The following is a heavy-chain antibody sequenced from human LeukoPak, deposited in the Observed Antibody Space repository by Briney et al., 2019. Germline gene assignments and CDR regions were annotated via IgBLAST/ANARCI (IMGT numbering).Heavy chain of an antibody. CDR1: GFTVSSNY. CDR2: IYSGGST. CDR3: ARDVYTPHAYSSGWNY. Sequence: GGSLRLSCAASGFTVSSNYMSWVRQAPGKGLEWVSVIYSGGSTYYADSVKGRFTISRDNSKNTLYLQMNNLRAEDTAVYYCARDVYTPHAYSSGWNYWGQGTLVTVSS. V-gene: IGHV3-53*01. D-gene: IGHD6-19*01. J-gene: IGHJ4*02.